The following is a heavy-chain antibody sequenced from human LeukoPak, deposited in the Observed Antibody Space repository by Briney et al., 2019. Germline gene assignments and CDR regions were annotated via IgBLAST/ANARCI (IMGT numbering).Heavy chain of an antibody. CDR3: ARGSAALYLFDF. CDR2: MWYDGSDI. Sequence: PGGSLRLSCAASGFTFSSCGMHWVRQAPGKGVEWVALMWYDGSDIYYADSVKGRFIISRENSKNTLYLQMNTLRAEDTAVYYCARGSAALYLFDFWGQGTLVTVSS. CDR1: GFTFSSCG. D-gene: IGHD2-2*01. V-gene: IGHV3-33*01. J-gene: IGHJ4*02.